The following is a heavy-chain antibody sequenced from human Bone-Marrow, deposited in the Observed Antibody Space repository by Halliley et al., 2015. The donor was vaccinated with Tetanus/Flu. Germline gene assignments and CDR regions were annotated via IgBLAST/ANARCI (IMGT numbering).Heavy chain of an antibody. V-gene: IGHV3-23*01. CDR3: ATDGNYDSSVY. J-gene: IGHJ4*02. Sequence: CAASGFTFSNFAVSWVRQAPGMGLEWVSGISHSGTSTYYEDSVRGRFTISRDNSRNTLYLQMDSLRADDTAVYYCATDGNYDSSVYWGQGTLVTVSS. CDR1: GFTFSNFA. D-gene: IGHD3-22*01. CDR2: ISHSGTST.